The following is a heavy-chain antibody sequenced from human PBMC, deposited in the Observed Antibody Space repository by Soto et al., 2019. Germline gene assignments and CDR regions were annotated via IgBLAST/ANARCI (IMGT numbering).Heavy chain of an antibody. V-gene: IGHV4-30-4*02. CDR1: GGSISSGDYY. J-gene: IGHJ4*02. CDR2: IYYSGST. CDR3: PRALGYDSSGYPVDY. D-gene: IGHD3-22*01. Sequence: SETLSLTCTVSGGSISSGDYYWRWIRQPPGTCLEWIGYIYYSGSTYYNPSFKSRVTISVDTPRNQFSLKLSSVTAADTAVYYCPRALGYDSSGYPVDYRDKGTLGIVAS.